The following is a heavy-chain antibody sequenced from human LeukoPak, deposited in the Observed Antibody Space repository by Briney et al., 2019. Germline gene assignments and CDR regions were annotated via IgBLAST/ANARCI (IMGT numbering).Heavy chain of an antibody. V-gene: IGHV3-49*03. Sequence: GGSLRLSCTASGSTFGDYAMSWFRQAPGKGLEWVGFIRSKAYGGTTEYAASVKGRFTISRDDSKSIAYLQMNSLKTEDTAVYYCTRTPLHYYYGSGSYCDYWGQGTLVTVSS. CDR1: GSTFGDYA. D-gene: IGHD3-10*01. J-gene: IGHJ4*02. CDR3: TRTPLHYYYGSGSYCDY. CDR2: IRSKAYGGTT.